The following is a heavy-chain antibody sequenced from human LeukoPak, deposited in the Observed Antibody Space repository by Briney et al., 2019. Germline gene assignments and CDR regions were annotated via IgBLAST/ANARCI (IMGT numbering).Heavy chain of an antibody. CDR1: GFTFSSYG. V-gene: IGHV3-30*18. J-gene: IGHJ6*02. CDR3: AKDPMVRGVINGMDV. CDR2: ISYDGRNK. Sequence: QPGRSLRLSCAASGFTFSSYGIHWVRQAPGRGLEWVAVISYDGRNKHYADSVKGRFTISRDNSQNTLYLQMNSLRPDDTAVYYCAKDPMVRGVINGMDVWGQGTTVIVS. D-gene: IGHD3-10*01.